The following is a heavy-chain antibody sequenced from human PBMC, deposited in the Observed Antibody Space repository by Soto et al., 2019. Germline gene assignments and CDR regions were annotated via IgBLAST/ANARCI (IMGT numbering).Heavy chain of an antibody. V-gene: IGHV3-30*18. CDR3: AKETRSRAVTATRVNGMDV. J-gene: IGHJ6*02. CDR2: ISHDGSNQ. CDR1: GFSFSDFG. D-gene: IGHD2-21*02. Sequence: QVQLVESGGGVVQPGRSLRLSCAPSGFSFSDFGMHWVRQAPGKGLEWVAAISHDGSNQYSGDSLKGRFSISRDHSNNRLYLQMNNLKVEDSAIYFCAKETRSRAVTATRVNGMDVWGQGTTVTVSS.